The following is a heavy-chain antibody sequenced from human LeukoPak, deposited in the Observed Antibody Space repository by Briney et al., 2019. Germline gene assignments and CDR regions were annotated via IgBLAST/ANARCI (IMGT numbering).Heavy chain of an antibody. Sequence: SGGSLRLSCAASGFTVDSNYLSWVRQAPGKGLEWVSTIYTGGNTYYAASVKGRFSISRDNAQNSVYLQMNSLRAEDTAVYYCARDPGGWYPYYFDYWGQGTLVTVSS. CDR2: IYTGGNT. J-gene: IGHJ4*02. D-gene: IGHD6-19*01. CDR3: ARDPGGWYPYYFDY. CDR1: GFTVDSNY. V-gene: IGHV3-53*01.